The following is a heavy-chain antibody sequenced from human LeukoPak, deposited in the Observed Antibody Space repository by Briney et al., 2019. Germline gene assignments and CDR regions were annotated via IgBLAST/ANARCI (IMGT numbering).Heavy chain of an antibody. CDR1: GGSISSYY. CDR3: ARGTSCSGGDCYDAFDI. CDR2: IYYSGST. J-gene: IGHJ3*02. Sequence: PSETLSLTCTVSGGSISSYYWSWIRQPPGKGLEWIGYIYYSGSTNYNPSLKSRVTISVDTSKNQFSLKLSSVTAADTAVYYCARGTSCSGGDCYDAFDIWGQGTMVTVSS. V-gene: IGHV4-59*01. D-gene: IGHD2-21*02.